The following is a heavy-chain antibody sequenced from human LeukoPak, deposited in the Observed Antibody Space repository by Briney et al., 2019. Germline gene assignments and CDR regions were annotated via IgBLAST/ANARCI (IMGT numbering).Heavy chain of an antibody. CDR1: EFTSSPYG. CDR2: LSGSGVST. CDR3: ARDATQIQVWFDGYSDH. D-gene: IGHD2-21*01. J-gene: IGHJ4*02. V-gene: IGHV3-23*01. Sequence: GGSLRLSCAASEFTSSPYGMTWVRQAPGKGLEWVSSLSGSGVSTYYADSVKGRFTISRDMSKNTLFLQMNNLRADDTAVYYCARDATQIQVWFDGYSDHWGQGTLVTVSS.